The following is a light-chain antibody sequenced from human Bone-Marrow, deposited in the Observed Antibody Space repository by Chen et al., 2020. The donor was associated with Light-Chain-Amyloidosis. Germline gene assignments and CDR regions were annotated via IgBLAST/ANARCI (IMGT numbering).Light chain of an antibody. CDR1: QSVGDN. CDR3: QQHYAWPLT. V-gene: IGKV3-15*01. Sequence: EIVLTQPPATLSVSPGESATLSCRASQSVGDNLAWYQQRPGQAPRLLIYRASTRATGIPARSSGSGSGTDFTLTISSLQPEDFAVYYCQQHYAWPLTFGGGTKVEI. J-gene: IGKJ4*01. CDR2: RAS.